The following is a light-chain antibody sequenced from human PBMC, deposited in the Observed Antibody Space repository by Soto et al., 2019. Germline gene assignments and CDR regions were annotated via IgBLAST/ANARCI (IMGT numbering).Light chain of an antibody. CDR2: DAS. V-gene: IGKV1-5*01. CDR1: QSISSW. CDR3: QPQGT. Sequence: DIQMTQSPSTLSASVGDRVTITCRASQSISSWLAWYQQKSGKAPKLLIYDASSLESGVPSRFSGSGSGTEFTLPVSSVQPDDFETYYCQPQGTFGQGTKVEIK. J-gene: IGKJ1*01.